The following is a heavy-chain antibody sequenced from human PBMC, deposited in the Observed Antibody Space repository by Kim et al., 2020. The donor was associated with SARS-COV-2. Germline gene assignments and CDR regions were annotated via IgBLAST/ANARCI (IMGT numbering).Heavy chain of an antibody. J-gene: IGHJ4*02. CDR2: INDSGST. D-gene: IGHD3-10*01. Sequence: SETLSLTCAVSGDPFSGYFWSWIRQSPGKGLEWIGEINDSGSTTYNPSLESRVSMSVDIIKKQFSLRLTSVTAADTAVYYCARVDDYYGSGSSAYWGRGT. V-gene: IGHV4-34*01. CDR1: GDPFSGYF. CDR3: ARVDDYYGSGSSAY.